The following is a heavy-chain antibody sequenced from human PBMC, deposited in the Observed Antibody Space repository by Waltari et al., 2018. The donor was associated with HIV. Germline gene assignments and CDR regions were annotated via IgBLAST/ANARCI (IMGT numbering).Heavy chain of an antibody. J-gene: IGHJ5*02. Sequence: QLQLQESGPGLVKPSETLSLTCTLSGRSISSSSYYWGWIRQPPGKGPEWLGSSYYSGSTYDNPSLKSRVTISVDTSKNHFSLKRSCVTAADTAVYDCARSFYYDFGNWFDPWGQGTMVTVSS. CDR1: GRSISSSSYY. V-gene: IGHV4-39*02. D-gene: IGHD3-3*01. CDR3: ARSFYYDFGNWFDP. CDR2: SYYSGST.